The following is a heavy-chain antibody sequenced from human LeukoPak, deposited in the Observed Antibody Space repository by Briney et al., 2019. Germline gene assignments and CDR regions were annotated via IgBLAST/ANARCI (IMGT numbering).Heavy chain of an antibody. V-gene: IGHV4-59*08. J-gene: IGHJ4*02. CDR2: IYYSGTT. D-gene: IGHD2-15*01. CDR3: ARLDAGSTGYFDH. Sequence: PSETLSLTCTVSGGSMSNYYWTWIRQPPGRGLEWIGYIYYSGTTNYNPSLKSRVTISLDTSKSQFSLKLSSVTGADTAVYYCARLDAGSTGYFDHWGQGTLVTVSS. CDR1: GGSMSNYY.